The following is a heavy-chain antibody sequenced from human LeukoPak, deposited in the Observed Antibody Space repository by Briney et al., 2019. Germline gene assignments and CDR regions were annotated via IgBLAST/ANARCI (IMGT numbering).Heavy chain of an antibody. CDR2: IYHSGRT. Sequence: SETLSLTCTVSGYSISSGYYWGWIRQPPGKGLEWIGIIYHSGRTDYNPSLKSRVTISEDTSKNQFSLKLSSVTAADTAVYYCAKDGTGEDFDYWGQGTLVTVSS. J-gene: IGHJ4*02. CDR1: GYSISSGYY. V-gene: IGHV4-38-2*02. CDR3: AKDGTGEDFDY. D-gene: IGHD7-27*01.